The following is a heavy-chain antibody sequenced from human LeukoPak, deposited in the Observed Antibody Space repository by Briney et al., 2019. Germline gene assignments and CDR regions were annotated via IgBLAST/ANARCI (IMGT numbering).Heavy chain of an antibody. J-gene: IGHJ5*02. V-gene: IGHV1-18*01. D-gene: IGHD3-3*01. CDR3: ARDSRNDYNWFDP. CDR2: ISAYNGNT. CDR1: GYTFTSYG. Sequence: ASVKVSCKASGYTFTSYGISWVRQAPGQGLEWMGWISAYNGNTNYAQKLQGRVTITADESTSTAYMELSSLRSEDTAVYYCARDSRNDYNWFDPWGQGTLVTVSS.